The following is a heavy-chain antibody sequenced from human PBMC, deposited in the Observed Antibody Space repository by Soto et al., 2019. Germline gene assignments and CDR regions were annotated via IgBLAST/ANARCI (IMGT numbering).Heavy chain of an antibody. CDR3: ARGHTSPDIVVGALDY. CDR2: IIPILGIA. J-gene: IGHJ4*02. Sequence: QVQLVQSGAEVKKPGSSVKVSCKASGGTFSSYTISWVRQAPGTGFEWMGRIIPILGIANYAQKFQGIVTITADKSTSTAYMELSSLRSEDTAVYYCARGHTSPDIVVGALDYWGQGTLVTVSS. V-gene: IGHV1-69*02. D-gene: IGHD2-15*01. CDR1: GGTFSSYT.